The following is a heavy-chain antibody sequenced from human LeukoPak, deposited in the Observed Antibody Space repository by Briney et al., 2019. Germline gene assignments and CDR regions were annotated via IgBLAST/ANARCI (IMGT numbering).Heavy chain of an antibody. V-gene: IGHV3-23*01. J-gene: IGHJ5*02. CDR1: GFTFSSYA. CDR3: AEGIMVRGVMNH. Sequence: PGGSLRLSCVASGFTFSSYAMSWVRQAPGKGLEWVSAISSSGGTTFYADSVKGRFTISRDNAKNTLYLQMNSLRAEDTAVYFCAEGIMVRGVMNHWGQGTLVTVSS. CDR2: ISSSGGTT. D-gene: IGHD3-10*01.